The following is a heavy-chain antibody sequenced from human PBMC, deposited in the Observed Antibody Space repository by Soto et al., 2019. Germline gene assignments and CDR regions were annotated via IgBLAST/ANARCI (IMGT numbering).Heavy chain of an antibody. V-gene: IGHV1-3*01. D-gene: IGHD6-13*01. CDR2: INAGNGNT. CDR1: GYTFTSYA. Sequence: GASVKVSCKASGYTFTSYAMHWVRQAPGQRLEWMGWINAGNGNTKYSQKFQGRVTITRDTSASTAYMELSSLRSEDTAVHYCARAAALYYFDYWGQGTLVTVSS. CDR3: ARAAALYYFDY. J-gene: IGHJ4*02.